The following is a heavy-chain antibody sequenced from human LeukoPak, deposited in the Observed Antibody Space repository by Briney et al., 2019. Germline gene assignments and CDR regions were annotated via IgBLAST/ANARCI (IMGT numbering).Heavy chain of an antibody. CDR1: GGSFSGYY. J-gene: IGHJ4*02. CDR2: INHSGST. CDR3: AYSSSWYGWAFDY. V-gene: IGHV4-34*01. Sequence: ETSETLSLXCAVYGGSFSGYYWSWIRRPPGKGLEWIGEINHSGSTNYNPSLKSRVTISVDTSKNQFSLKLSSVTAADTAVYYCAYSSSWYGWAFDYWGQGTLVTVSS. D-gene: IGHD6-13*01.